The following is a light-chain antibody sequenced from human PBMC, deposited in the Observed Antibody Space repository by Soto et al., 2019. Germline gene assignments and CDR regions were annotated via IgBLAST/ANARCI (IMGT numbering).Light chain of an antibody. V-gene: IGKV1-5*03. Sequence: DIPMTQSPSTLSASVGDRVTITCRASQSISSWLAWYQQKPGKAPNLLIYKASSLESGVPSRFSGSGSGTEFTLAISSLQPDDFATDYCQQYDTYSWTFGQGTKVEIK. CDR1: QSISSW. J-gene: IGKJ1*01. CDR2: KAS. CDR3: QQYDTYSWT.